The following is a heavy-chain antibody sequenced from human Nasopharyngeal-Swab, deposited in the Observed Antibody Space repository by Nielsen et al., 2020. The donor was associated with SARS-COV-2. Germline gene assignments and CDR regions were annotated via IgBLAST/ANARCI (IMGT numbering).Heavy chain of an antibody. Sequence: GRYVRRSCAASGLTFSSNARRWDRQAPGKGLAWVSAISSSGGRTYYADSVKGRFTISRDNSKNTLYLQMSSLRAADTAVYYCATTKGCSARRCYGLDYWGQGTLVTVSS. CDR3: ATTKGCSARRCYGLDY. CDR1: GLTFSSNA. J-gene: IGHJ4*02. CDR2: ISSSGGRT. V-gene: IGHV3-23*01. D-gene: IGHD2-15*01.